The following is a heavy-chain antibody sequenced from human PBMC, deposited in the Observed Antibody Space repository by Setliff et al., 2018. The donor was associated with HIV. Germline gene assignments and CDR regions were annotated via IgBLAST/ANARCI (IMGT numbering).Heavy chain of an antibody. J-gene: IGHJ1*01. CDR3: ARDRPYSGYPD. V-gene: IGHV4-61*09. CDR2: VYSSGTT. Sequence: SETLSLTCTVSGGSINSDSYNYYWSWIRQPAGRGLEWIGHVYSSGTTSYKPSLKSRVTISLDASKNQFSLKLRSVTAADTAVYHCARDRPYSGYPDWGQG. CDR1: GGSINSDSYNYY. D-gene: IGHD5-12*01.